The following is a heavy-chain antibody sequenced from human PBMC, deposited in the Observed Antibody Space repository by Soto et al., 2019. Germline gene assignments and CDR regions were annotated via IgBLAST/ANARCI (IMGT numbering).Heavy chain of an antibody. CDR1: GDSVSTNSAT. J-gene: IGHJ5*01. V-gene: IGHV6-1*01. Sequence: QVQLQQSGPGLVKPSQTLSLTCAISGDSVSTNSATWDWIRQSPSRCLEWLGRTYYRSKWDYDYAASVKGRININPDTSNNQVSLHLDSVTPDDTAVYYRARLIGNSWLDSWGQGTLVTVSS. CDR3: ARLIGNSWLDS. D-gene: IGHD2-8*01. CDR2: TYYRSKWDY.